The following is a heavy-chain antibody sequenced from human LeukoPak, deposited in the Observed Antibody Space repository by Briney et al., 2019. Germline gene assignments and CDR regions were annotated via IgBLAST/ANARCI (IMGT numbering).Heavy chain of an antibody. CDR2: IYYSGST. V-gene: IGHV4-39*07. Sequence: SKTLSLTCSVSGGSISSRSYYWGWIRQPPGKGLEWIGSIYYSGSTYYNPSLKSRITISVDTSNNQCSLRLRSVTAADTAVYYCARTLYPWNFDFWGQGTLVTVSS. CDR3: ARTLYPWNFDF. J-gene: IGHJ4*02. CDR1: GGSISSRSYY. D-gene: IGHD2-2*02.